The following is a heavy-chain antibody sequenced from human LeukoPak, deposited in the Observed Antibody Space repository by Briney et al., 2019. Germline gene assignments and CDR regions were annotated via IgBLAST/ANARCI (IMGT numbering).Heavy chain of an antibody. J-gene: IGHJ6*02. V-gene: IGHV3-23*01. CDR3: AKDRDIILTGHGMDV. D-gene: IGHD3-9*01. Sequence: GGSLRLSCEASGFTFSRFAMTWVRQAPGKGLEWVSTICGLGESTNYADSVKGRFTISRDNSKNTLYLQMNNLRAEDTAVYYCAKDRDIILTGHGMDVWGQGTTVTVSS. CDR2: ICGLGEST. CDR1: GFTFSRFA.